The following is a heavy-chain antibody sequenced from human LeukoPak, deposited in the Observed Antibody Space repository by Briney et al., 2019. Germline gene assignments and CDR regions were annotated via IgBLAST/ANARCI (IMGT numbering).Heavy chain of an antibody. Sequence: GGSLRLSCAASGFTFSTYAMTWVRQAPGKGLEWVSAISGSGDNTYYADSVKGRFTISRDNSKNTLYLQMNSLRAEDTAVYYCAKDGYFDWLLSLASFDYWGQGTLVTVSS. CDR1: GFTFSTYA. CDR3: AKDGYFDWLLSLASFDY. CDR2: ISGSGDNT. V-gene: IGHV3-23*01. D-gene: IGHD3-9*01. J-gene: IGHJ4*02.